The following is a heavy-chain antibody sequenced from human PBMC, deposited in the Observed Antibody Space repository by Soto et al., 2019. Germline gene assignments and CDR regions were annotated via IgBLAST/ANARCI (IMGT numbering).Heavy chain of an antibody. D-gene: IGHD5-18*01. CDR2: IWYDGSNK. CDR3: AKDDCGYSCRGQVNWFDP. Sequence: QPGGSLRLSCAASGFTFSSYGMHWVRQAPGKGLEWVAVIWYDGSNKYYADSVKGRFTISRDNSKNTLYLQMNSLRAEDTAVYYCAKDDCGYSCRGQVNWFDPWGQGTLVTVSS. J-gene: IGHJ5*02. CDR1: GFTFSSYG. V-gene: IGHV3-33*06.